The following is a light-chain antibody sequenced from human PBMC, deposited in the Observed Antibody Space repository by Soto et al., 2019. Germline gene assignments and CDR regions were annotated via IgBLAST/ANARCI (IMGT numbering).Light chain of an antibody. V-gene: IGKV1-27*01. CDR2: AAS. CDR3: QNYNSAPFT. J-gene: IGKJ3*01. Sequence: DIQMTQSPSSLSASVGDRVTITCRASQGIGNYLAWYQQKPGKVPKLLIYAASTLQSGVPSRFSGSGSGTDFTFTVSSLQPEDAATYYCQNYNSAPFTFGPGTKVDIK. CDR1: QGIGNY.